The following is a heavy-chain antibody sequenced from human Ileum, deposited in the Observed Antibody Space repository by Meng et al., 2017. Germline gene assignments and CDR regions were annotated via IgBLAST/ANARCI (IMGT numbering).Heavy chain of an antibody. D-gene: IGHD1-14*01. CDR2: ISSSGSTI. V-gene: IGHV3-11*01. J-gene: IGHJ6*02. CDR1: GFTFSDHY. CDR3: ERDRKPSSYIGMDV. Sequence: GGSLRLSCAASGFTFSDHYMSWIRQAPGKGLEWVSYISSSGSTIYYAESVKGRFTISRDNAKNSLYLQMNSLRTEDTAVYYCERDRKPSSYIGMDVWGQGTTVTVSS.